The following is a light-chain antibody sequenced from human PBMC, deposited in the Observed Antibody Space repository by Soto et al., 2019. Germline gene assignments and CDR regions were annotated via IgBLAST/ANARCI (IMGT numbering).Light chain of an antibody. Sequence: EIVMTQSPATLSLSPVERATLSCMASQTVRSNLVWYQQKAGQAPRVLIHGASTRAPGIPDRFSGSGAGTDFTLTISSLQSEDFAVYYCQQYNDWPRTFGQGTKVDIK. CDR1: QTVRSN. CDR2: GAS. J-gene: IGKJ1*01. CDR3: QQYNDWPRT. V-gene: IGKV3-15*01.